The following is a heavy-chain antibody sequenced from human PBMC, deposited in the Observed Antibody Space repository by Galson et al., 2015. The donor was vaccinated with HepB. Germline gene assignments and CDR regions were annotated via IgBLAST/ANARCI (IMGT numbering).Heavy chain of an antibody. Sequence: SLRLSCAASGFTFSSYAMHWVRQAPGKGLEWVAVISYDGSNKYYADSVKGRFTISRDNSKNTLYLQMNSLRAEDTAVYYCARDIVVVVAATKTSGYYYYGMDVWGQGTTVTVSS. D-gene: IGHD2-15*01. CDR2: ISYDGSNK. J-gene: IGHJ6*02. V-gene: IGHV3-30-3*01. CDR3: ARDIVVVVAATKTSGYYYYGMDV. CDR1: GFTFSSYA.